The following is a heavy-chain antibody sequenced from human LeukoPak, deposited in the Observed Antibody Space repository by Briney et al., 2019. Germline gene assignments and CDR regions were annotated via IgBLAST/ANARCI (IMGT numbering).Heavy chain of an antibody. D-gene: IGHD6-19*01. CDR3: ATKQWLAPPPDS. V-gene: IGHV3-74*01. Sequence: GGSLRLSCAASGFTFSKYWMLWVRQAPGKGLESVSRINTDGTVTTYADSVKGRFTVSRDNAANTMFLQMNSVRDEDTAVYYCATKQWLAPPPDSWGQGTPVTVSS. J-gene: IGHJ4*02. CDR1: GFTFSKYW. CDR2: INTDGTVT.